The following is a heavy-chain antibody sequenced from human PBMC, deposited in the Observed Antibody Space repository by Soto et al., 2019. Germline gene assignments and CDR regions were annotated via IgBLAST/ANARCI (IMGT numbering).Heavy chain of an antibody. J-gene: IGHJ3*02. CDR3: ARVDRELRVLLNAFDI. D-gene: IGHD1-1*01. V-gene: IGHV1-18*01. Sequence: ASVKVSCKASGYTFTSYGISWVRQAPGQGLEWMGWISAYNGKTNYAQKLQGRVTMTTDTSTSTAYMELRSLSPEDAAVYYCARVDRELRVLLNAFDIWGQGTMVTVSS. CDR2: ISAYNGKT. CDR1: GYTFTSYG.